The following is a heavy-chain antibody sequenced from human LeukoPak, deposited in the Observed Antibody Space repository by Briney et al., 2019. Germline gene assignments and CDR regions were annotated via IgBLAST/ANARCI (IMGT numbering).Heavy chain of an antibody. CDR3: AREDGYSYGPPDY. CDR1: GFTFSSYW. J-gene: IGHJ4*02. CDR2: ISSSSSYI. D-gene: IGHD5-18*01. V-gene: IGHV3-21*01. Sequence: PGGSLRLSCAASGFTFSSYWMSWVRQAPGKGLEWVSSISSSSSYIYYADSVKGRFTISRDNAKNSLYLQMNSLRAEDTAVYYCAREDGYSYGPPDYWGQGTLVTVSS.